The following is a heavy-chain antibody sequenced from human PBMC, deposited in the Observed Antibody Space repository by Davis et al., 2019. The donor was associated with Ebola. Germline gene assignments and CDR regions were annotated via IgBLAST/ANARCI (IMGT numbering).Heavy chain of an antibody. Sequence: GESLKISCAASGFSFSGYWMHWVRQAPGKGLVWVSRIKTDGSMTGYGDSVQGRFTISRDNAKNTLYLQMNDLRAEDTAVYYCAREGRIFGLDYWGQGALVTVSS. CDR3: AREGRIFGLDY. D-gene: IGHD3-3*01. V-gene: IGHV3-74*01. J-gene: IGHJ4*02. CDR2: IKTDGSMT. CDR1: GFSFSGYW.